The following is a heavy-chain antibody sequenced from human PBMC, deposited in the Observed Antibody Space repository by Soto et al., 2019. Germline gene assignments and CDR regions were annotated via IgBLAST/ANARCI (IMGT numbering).Heavy chain of an antibody. J-gene: IGHJ6*02. D-gene: IGHD1-26*01. V-gene: IGHV4-34*01. CDR3: ARVYRGRGSSYYYYGMDV. CDR2: INHSGST. Sequence: PSETLSLTCAVYGGSFSGYYWSWIRQPPGKGLEWIGEINHSGSTNYNPSLRSRVTISVDTSKIQFSLKLSSVTAADTAVYYCARVYRGRGSSYYYYGMDVWGQGTTVTVSS. CDR1: GGSFSGYY.